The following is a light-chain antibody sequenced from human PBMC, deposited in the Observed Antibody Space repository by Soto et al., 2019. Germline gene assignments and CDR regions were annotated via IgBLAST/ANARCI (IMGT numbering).Light chain of an antibody. V-gene: IGLV2-14*01. J-gene: IGLJ1*01. CDR3: SSYTTSSTHV. CDR2: DVT. Sequence: QSALTQPASVSGSPGQSITISCTGTSSDVGAYNCVSWYQQHPGKAPKLLIYDVTDRPSGVSNRFSGSKSDNTASLTISGLQAEDEADYYCSSYTTSSTHVFGTGTKVTVL. CDR1: SSDVGAYNC.